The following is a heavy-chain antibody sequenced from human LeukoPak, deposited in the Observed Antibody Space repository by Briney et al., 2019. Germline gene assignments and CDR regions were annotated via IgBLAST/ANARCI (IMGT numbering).Heavy chain of an antibody. D-gene: IGHD3-22*01. CDR1: GFIFSSYG. CDR2: ISSGSSTV. Sequence: PGGSLRLSCAASGFIFSSYGMNWVRQAPGKGLEWVSYISSGSSTVYYADSVKGRFTISRDNAKNSLYLQMNSLGAEDTAVYYCARDRAFDSSGYSNWGQGTLVTVSS. V-gene: IGHV3-48*01. CDR3: ARDRAFDSSGYSN. J-gene: IGHJ4*02.